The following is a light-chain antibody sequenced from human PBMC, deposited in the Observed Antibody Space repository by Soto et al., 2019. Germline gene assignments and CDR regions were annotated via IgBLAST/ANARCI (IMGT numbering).Light chain of an antibody. V-gene: IGKV3-11*01. Sequence: EIVLTQSPATLSLSPGERATLSCWASQGVDTYLAWYQQKPGQAPRLLIYDASSRATGIPARFSGSGSGTDFTLTISSLEPEDIAVYYCQQRLNWPITFGQGTRLEI. CDR1: QGVDTY. CDR3: QQRLNWPIT. J-gene: IGKJ5*01. CDR2: DAS.